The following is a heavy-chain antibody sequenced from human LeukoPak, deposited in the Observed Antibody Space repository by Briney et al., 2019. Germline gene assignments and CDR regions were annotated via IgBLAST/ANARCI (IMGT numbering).Heavy chain of an antibody. Sequence: SVKVSCKASGGTFSSYAISWVRQAPGQGLEWMGGIIPIFGTTNYAQKFQGRVTITADESTSTAYMELSSLRSEDTAVYYCAREVGAQNYYFDYWGQGTLVIVSS. CDR3: AREVGAQNYYFDY. D-gene: IGHD1-26*01. CDR1: GGTFSSYA. V-gene: IGHV1-69*13. J-gene: IGHJ4*02. CDR2: IIPIFGTT.